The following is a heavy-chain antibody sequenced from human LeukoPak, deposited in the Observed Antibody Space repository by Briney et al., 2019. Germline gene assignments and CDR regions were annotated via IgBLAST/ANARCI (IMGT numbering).Heavy chain of an antibody. J-gene: IGHJ2*01. V-gene: IGHV4-34*01. D-gene: IGHD6-19*01. Sequence: SETLSLTCAVYGGSFSGYYWSWIRQPPGKGLEWIGEINHSGSTNYNPSLKSRVTISVDTSKNQFSLKLSSVTAAHTPVYYCGRAGSGWYPYFDLRGRGTLVTVSS. CDR2: INHSGST. CDR3: GRAGSGWYPYFDL. CDR1: GGSFSGYY.